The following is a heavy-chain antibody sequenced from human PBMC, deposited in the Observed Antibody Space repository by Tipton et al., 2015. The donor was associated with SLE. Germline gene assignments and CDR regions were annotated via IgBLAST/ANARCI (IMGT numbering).Heavy chain of an antibody. CDR2: IYYSGST. J-gene: IGHJ2*01. CDR1: GGSISSYY. CDR3: AAQPVAGLWYFDL. D-gene: IGHD1-14*01. V-gene: IGHV4-59*01. Sequence: TLSLTCTVSGGSISSYYWSWIRQPPGKGLEWIGYIYYSGSTNYNPSLKSRVTISVDTSKNQFSLKLSSVTAADTAVYYRAAQPVAGLWYFDLWGRGTLVTVSS.